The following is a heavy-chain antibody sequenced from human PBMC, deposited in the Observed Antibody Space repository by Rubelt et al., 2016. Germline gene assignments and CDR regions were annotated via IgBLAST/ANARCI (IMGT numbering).Heavy chain of an antibody. D-gene: IGHD4-11*01. CDR1: GYTFTSYG. CDR2: ISAYNGDP. Sequence: QVQLVQSGAEVKKPGASVKVSCKASGYTFTSYGISWVRQAPGQGLERMGWISAYNGDPNYAQKLQGSVTMTTDTSTSTAYMELRSLRSDDTAVYYCARGARRYSMDPRNAFDIWGQGTMVTVSS. V-gene: IGHV1-18*01. CDR3: ARGARRYSMDPRNAFDI. J-gene: IGHJ3*02.